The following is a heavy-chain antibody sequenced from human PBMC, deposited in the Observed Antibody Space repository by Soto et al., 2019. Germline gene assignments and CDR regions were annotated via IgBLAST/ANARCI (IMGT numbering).Heavy chain of an antibody. CDR1: GFSFSGYA. CDR2: ISGGGVNT. J-gene: IGHJ4*02. Sequence: GGSLRLSCAGSGFSFSGYAMSWVRQAPGKGLEWVSGISGGGVNTFYADSVKGRFTISRDNSKNTLYVQMNSLRAEDTAVYYCARDVEFRKGVDYWGQGTLVTVSS. V-gene: IGHV3-23*01. D-gene: IGHD1-1*01. CDR3: ARDVEFRKGVDY.